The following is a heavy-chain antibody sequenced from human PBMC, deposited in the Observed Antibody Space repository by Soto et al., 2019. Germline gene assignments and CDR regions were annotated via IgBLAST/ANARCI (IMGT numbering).Heavy chain of an antibody. CDR2: ISEDGTYA. Sequence: EVQLTESGGGLVQRGGSLRLSCVASEFTFNSHWMHWVRQVPGKGLLWVSQISEDGTYAIYADSVKGRFTISRDNPRDTLCPQMNSLRDEDTGFYYCVRVTRAWNGVDSWGQGTLVTVSS. CDR1: EFTFNSHW. CDR3: VRVTRAWNGVDS. J-gene: IGHJ5*01. V-gene: IGHV3-74*01.